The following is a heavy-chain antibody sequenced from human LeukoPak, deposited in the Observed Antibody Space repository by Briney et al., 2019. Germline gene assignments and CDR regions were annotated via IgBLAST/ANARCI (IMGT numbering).Heavy chain of an antibody. J-gene: IGHJ6*02. CDR3: ARGPYKDGMDV. Sequence: PGGSLRLSCAASGFTFSSYAMHWVRQAPGKGLEWVAVISYDGSNKYYADSVRGRFTISRDNSKNTLYLQMNSLRAEDTAVYYCARGPYKDGMDVWGQGTTVTVSS. CDR1: GFTFSSYA. CDR2: ISYDGSNK. V-gene: IGHV3-30-3*01. D-gene: IGHD5-24*01.